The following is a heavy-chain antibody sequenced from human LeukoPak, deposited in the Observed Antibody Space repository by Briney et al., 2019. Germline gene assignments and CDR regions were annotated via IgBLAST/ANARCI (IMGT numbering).Heavy chain of an antibody. D-gene: IGHD4-17*01. CDR2: IYYSGST. J-gene: IGHJ4*02. Sequence: PGGSLRLSCSASGLTFSSASMNWVRQPPGKGLEWIGSIYYSGSTYYNPSLKSRVTISVDTSKNQFSLKLSSVTAADTAVYYCARLYGDYGDDYWGQGTLVTVSS. V-gene: IGHV4-39*01. CDR3: ARLYGDYGDDY. CDR1: GLTFSSASMN.